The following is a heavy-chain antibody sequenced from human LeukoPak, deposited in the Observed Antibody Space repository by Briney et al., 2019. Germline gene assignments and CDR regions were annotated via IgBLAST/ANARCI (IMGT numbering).Heavy chain of an antibody. CDR2: ISAYNGNT. CDR3: ARDLQQLVGSTGGGFNF. CDR1: GYILTSYG. Sequence: ASVKVSCKASGYILTSYGISWVRQAPGQGLEWMGWISAYNGNTNYAQMLQGRVTMTTDTSTSTAYMELRSLRSDDTAVYYCARDLQQLVGSTGGGFNFWGQGSLVTVSS. J-gene: IGHJ4*02. D-gene: IGHD1-26*01. V-gene: IGHV1-18*01.